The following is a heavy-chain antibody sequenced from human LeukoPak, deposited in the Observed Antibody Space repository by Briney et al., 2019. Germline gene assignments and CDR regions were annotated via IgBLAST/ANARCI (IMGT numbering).Heavy chain of an antibody. D-gene: IGHD3-10*01. Sequence: PGGSLRLSCAASGFTFSSYWMSWVRQAPGKGLEWVANIKQDGSEKYYVDSVKGRFTISRDNAKNSLYLQMNSLRAEDTAVYYCASKPYYYGSGSYYDWFDPWGQGTLVTVSS. V-gene: IGHV3-7*01. J-gene: IGHJ5*02. CDR2: IKQDGSEK. CDR3: ASKPYYYGSGSYYDWFDP. CDR1: GFTFSSYW.